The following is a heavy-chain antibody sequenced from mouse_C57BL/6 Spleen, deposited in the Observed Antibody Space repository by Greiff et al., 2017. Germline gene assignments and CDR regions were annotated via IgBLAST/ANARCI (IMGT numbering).Heavy chain of an antibody. CDR2: IDPSDSYT. J-gene: IGHJ2*01. D-gene: IGHD2-4*01. Sequence: QVQLQQPGAELVMPGASVKLSCKASGYTFTSYWMHWVNQRPGQGLEWIGEIDPSDSYTNYNQKFKGKSTLTVDKSSSTAYMQLSSLTSEDSAVYYGARTSIYYDYPYFDYWGQGTTLTVSS. V-gene: IGHV1-69*01. CDR1: GYTFTSYW. CDR3: ARTSIYYDYPYFDY.